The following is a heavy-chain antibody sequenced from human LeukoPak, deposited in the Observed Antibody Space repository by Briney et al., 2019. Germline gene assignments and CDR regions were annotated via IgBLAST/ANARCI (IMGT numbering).Heavy chain of an antibody. D-gene: IGHD3-10*01. CDR1: GFTFSSYW. CDR3: ARAPHYYGSGSYYPDDY. Sequence: GGSLRLSCAASGFTFSSYWMSWVRQAPGKGLEWVANIKQDGSEKYYVDSVKGRFTISRDNAKNSLYLQMNSLRAEDTAVYYCARAPHYYGSGSYYPDDYWGQGTLVTVSS. J-gene: IGHJ4*02. CDR2: IKQDGSEK. V-gene: IGHV3-7*01.